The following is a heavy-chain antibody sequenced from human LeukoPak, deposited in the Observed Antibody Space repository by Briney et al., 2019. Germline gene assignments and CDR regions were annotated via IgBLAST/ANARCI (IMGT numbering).Heavy chain of an antibody. CDR3: ARGRTFGRHPHPSFDY. D-gene: IGHD3-10*01. V-gene: IGHV4-61*02. J-gene: IGHJ4*02. CDR2: IYTSGST. CDR1: GGSISSGSYY. Sequence: SSETLSLTCTVSGGSISSGSYYWSWIRQPAGKGLEWIGRIYTSGSTDYNPSLKSRVTISVDTSKNQFSLKLSSVTAADTAVYYCARGRTFGRHPHPSFDYWGQGTLVTVSS.